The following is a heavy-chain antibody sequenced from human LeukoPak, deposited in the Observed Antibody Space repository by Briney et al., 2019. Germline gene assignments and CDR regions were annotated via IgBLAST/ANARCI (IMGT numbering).Heavy chain of an antibody. CDR3: ARGRPHGNDY. D-gene: IGHD4-23*01. CDR2: IASDGSST. Sequence: GGSLRLSCAASGFTFSSYWMNWVRQAPGKGLVWVSRIASDGSSTTYADSVRGRFSISRDNAKNTLYLQMNSLRVEDTAVYYCARGRPHGNDYWGQGTLVTVSS. V-gene: IGHV3-74*01. CDR1: GFTFSSYW. J-gene: IGHJ4*02.